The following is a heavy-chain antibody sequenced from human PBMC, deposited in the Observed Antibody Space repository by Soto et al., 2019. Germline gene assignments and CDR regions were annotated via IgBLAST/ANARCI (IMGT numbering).Heavy chain of an antibody. V-gene: IGHV1-18*01. Sequence: QVQLVQSGAAVKKPGASVRVSCTASGYTFSRYRISWVRQAPGQGLAWMGLISGFNGNTKASEKLQGRVTLTTDTAANTAHMELRGLRSDDTAVYYCARAAAYSSPWSFDNWGQGTLVTVSS. CDR3: ARAAAYSSPWSFDN. J-gene: IGHJ4*02. CDR1: GYTFSRYR. D-gene: IGHD6-19*01. CDR2: ISGFNGNT.